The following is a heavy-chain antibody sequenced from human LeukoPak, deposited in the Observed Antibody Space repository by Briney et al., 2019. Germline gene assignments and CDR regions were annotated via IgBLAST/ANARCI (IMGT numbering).Heavy chain of an antibody. V-gene: IGHV3-23*01. Sequence: PGGSLRLSCAASGITFSRFWMSWVRQAPGKGLEWVSAIGISGTKTYYGDSVKGRFLISRDNSKNTLYLQMNSLSAEDTAVYYCAKARRYDYGPFDDWGQGTLVTVSS. J-gene: IGHJ4*02. CDR1: GITFSRFW. CDR2: IGISGTKT. D-gene: IGHD4-17*01. CDR3: AKARRYDYGPFDD.